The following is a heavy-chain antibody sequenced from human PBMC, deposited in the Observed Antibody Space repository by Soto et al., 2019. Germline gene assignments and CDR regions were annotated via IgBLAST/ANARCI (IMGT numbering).Heavy chain of an antibody. D-gene: IGHD3-22*01. CDR1: GGSISSGGYY. J-gene: IGHJ4*02. Sequence: SETLSLTCTVSGGSISSGGYYWSWIRQHPGKDLERIGYIYYSLSTYYNPSLKSRVTISVDTSKNQFSLKLISVTAADTAVYYCASMDPYYYDSRGYYALDNWGQGALVTV. V-gene: IGHV4-31*03. CDR2: IYYSLST. CDR3: ASMDPYYYDSRGYYALDN.